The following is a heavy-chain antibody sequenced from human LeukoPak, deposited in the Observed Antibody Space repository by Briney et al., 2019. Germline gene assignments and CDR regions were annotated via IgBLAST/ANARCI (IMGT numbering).Heavy chain of an antibody. V-gene: IGHV3-9*01. D-gene: IGHD3-9*01. CDR1: GFTFDDYA. CDR3: AKDRGYDILTGSGAFDI. CDR2: ISWNSGSI. Sequence: GGSLRLSCSASGFTFDDYAMHWVRQAPGKGLEWVSGISWNSGSIGYADSVKGRFTISRDNAKNTLYLQMNSLRAEDTAVYYCAKDRGYDILTGSGAFDIWGQGTMVTVSS. J-gene: IGHJ3*02.